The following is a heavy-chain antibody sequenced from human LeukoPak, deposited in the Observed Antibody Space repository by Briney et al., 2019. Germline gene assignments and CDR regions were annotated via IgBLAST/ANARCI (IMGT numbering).Heavy chain of an antibody. D-gene: IGHD2/OR15-2a*01. V-gene: IGHV1-24*01. Sequence: ASVKVSCKVSGYTLTELSMHWVRQAPGKELEWMGRFDPEDGETIYAQKFQGRVTMTEDTSTDTAYMELSSLRSEDTAVYYCATDPPTLWARPTHTPKDWYLDLWGRGTLVTVSS. J-gene: IGHJ2*01. CDR1: GYTLTELS. CDR2: FDPEDGET. CDR3: ATDPPTLWARPTHTPKDWYLDL.